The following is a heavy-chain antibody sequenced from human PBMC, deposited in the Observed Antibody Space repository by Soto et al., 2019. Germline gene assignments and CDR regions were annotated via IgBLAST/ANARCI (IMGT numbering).Heavy chain of an antibody. CDR2: IYHSGST. CDR3: ARGNYYGSGRLEWFAP. J-gene: IGHJ5*02. CDR1: GGSISSGGYS. D-gene: IGHD3-10*01. Sequence: PSETLSLTCAVSGGSISSGGYSWSWIRQPPGKGLEWIGYIYHSGSTYYNPSLKSRVTISVDRSKNQFSLKLSSVTAADTAVYYCARGNYYGSGRLEWFAPRGQGTMVIVSS. V-gene: IGHV4-30-2*01.